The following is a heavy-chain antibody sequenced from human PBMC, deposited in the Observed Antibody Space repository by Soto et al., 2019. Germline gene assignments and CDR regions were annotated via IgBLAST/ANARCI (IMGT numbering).Heavy chain of an antibody. Sequence: QVQLVESGGGLVKPGGSLRLSCAASGFTFSDYYMSWLRQAPGKGLEWVSYISSSGSTIYYADSVKGRFTISRDNAKNSLYLQMSSLRAEDTAVYYCWAVAGFYYYYGMDVWGQGTTVTVSS. CDR2: ISSSGSTI. CDR1: GFTFSDYY. D-gene: IGHD6-19*01. CDR3: WAVAGFYYYYGMDV. V-gene: IGHV3-11*01. J-gene: IGHJ6*02.